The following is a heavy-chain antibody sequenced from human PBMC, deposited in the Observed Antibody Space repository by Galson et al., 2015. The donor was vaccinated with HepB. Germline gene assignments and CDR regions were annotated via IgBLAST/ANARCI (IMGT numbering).Heavy chain of an antibody. V-gene: IGHV6-1*01. CDR1: GDSVSSINVA. CDR3: AREDGDNIWYFDV. J-gene: IGHJ2*01. CDR2: TYYRIRWYT. D-gene: IGHD5-24*01. Sequence: CAISGDSVSSINVAWNWVRQSSSRGLEWLGRTYYRIRWYTDYAVSVKGRISINPDTSKNQLSLQLDSVTPEDTAVYYCAREDGDNIWYFDVWGRGSLVTVSS.